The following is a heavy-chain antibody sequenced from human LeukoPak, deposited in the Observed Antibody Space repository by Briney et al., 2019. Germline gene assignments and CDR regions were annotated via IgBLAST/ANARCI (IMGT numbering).Heavy chain of an antibody. CDR1: GFTFNSNA. J-gene: IGHJ4*02. V-gene: IGHV3-23*01. CDR2: SSTSGGNT. D-gene: IGHD6-25*01. CDR3: ATAKRARRYFDY. Sequence: VGSLRLSCAGSGFTFNSNALSWVRQAPGKGLEWVSASSTSGGNTYYADSVRGRFTNSRDNSKNTLYLQMNTLRAEDTAVYYCATAKRARRYFDYWGQGTLVTVSS.